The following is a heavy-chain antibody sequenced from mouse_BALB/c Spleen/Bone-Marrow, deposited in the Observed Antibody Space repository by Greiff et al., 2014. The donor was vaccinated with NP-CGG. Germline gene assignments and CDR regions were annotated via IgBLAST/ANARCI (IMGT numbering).Heavy chain of an antibody. Sequence: QVTLKESGAELVRPGVSVKISCKGSGYTFTGYAMHWVKQSHAKSLEWIGVISTYYGDASYNQKFKGKATMTVDKSSSTAYMELARLTSEDSAIYYCARRGRYDGFDYWGQGTTLTVSS. CDR1: GYTFTGYA. V-gene: IGHV1S137*01. CDR3: ARRGRYDGFDY. J-gene: IGHJ2*01. D-gene: IGHD2-14*01. CDR2: ISTYYGDA.